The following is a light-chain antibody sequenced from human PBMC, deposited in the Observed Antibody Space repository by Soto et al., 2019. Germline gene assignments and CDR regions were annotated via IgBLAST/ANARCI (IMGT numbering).Light chain of an antibody. J-gene: IGKJ4*01. V-gene: IGKV3D-20*02. CDR2: GAS. CDR1: QSVSSSY. CDR3: QQRRNWPPLT. Sequence: EIVLTQSPGTLSLSPGERATLSCRASQSVSSSYLAWYQQKPGQAPRLLIYGASSRATGIPDRFSGSGSGTDFTLTISRLEPEDFAVYYCQQRRNWPPLTFGGGTKVEIK.